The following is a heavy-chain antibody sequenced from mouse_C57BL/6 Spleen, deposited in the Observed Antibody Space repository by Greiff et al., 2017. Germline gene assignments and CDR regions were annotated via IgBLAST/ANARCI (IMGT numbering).Heavy chain of an antibody. V-gene: IGHV5-4*01. Sequence: VQLQQSGGGLVKPGGSLKLSCAASGFTFSSYAMSWVRQTPEKRLEWVATISDGGSYTYYPDNVKGRFTISRDNAKNNLYLQMSHLKSEDTAMYYCARDRGFFDYWGQGTTLTVSS. CDR1: GFTFSSYA. J-gene: IGHJ2*01. CDR3: ARDRGFFDY. D-gene: IGHD3-3*01. CDR2: ISDGGSYT.